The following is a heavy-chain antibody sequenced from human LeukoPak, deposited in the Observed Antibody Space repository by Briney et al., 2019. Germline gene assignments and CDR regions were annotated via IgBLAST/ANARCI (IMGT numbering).Heavy chain of an antibody. D-gene: IGHD3-16*01. J-gene: IGHJ4*02. V-gene: IGHV3-30*18. CDR2: ISYDGSNK. Sequence: PGGSLRLSCAASGFTVSGNYMSWVRQAPGKGLEWVAVISYDGSNKYYADSVKGRFTISRDNSKNTLYLQMNSLRAEDTAVYYCAKGGGGDYWGQGTLVTVSS. CDR3: AKGGGGDY. CDR1: GFTVSGNY.